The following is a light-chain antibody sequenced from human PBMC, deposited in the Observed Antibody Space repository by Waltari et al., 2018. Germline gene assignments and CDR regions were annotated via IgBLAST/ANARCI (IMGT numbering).Light chain of an antibody. J-gene: IGKJ1*01. CDR1: QSVSKY. CDR2: HAS. V-gene: IGKV3-20*01. Sequence: EIVLTQSPGTLSLSPGERATLSCRASQSVSKYLAWYQQKPGQAPRLLIYHASTRATGIPDRFSGSGSGTDCSLTISRLEPEDFAVYYCQKYESLPATFGQGTKVEIK. CDR3: QKYESLPAT.